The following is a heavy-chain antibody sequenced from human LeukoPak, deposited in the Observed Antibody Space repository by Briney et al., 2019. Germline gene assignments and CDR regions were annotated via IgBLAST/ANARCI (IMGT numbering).Heavy chain of an antibody. CDR2: IYYSGKT. J-gene: IGHJ3*02. Sequence: TSEALSQTCTVSGGSISTSSYHWGWFRQPPGKALECIGTIYYSGKTYYNPSLNSRVTISIHTSKNEFSLKLSSVTAADRAVYYCARSWPAASPPDAVYIWGQETM. V-gene: IGHV4-39*07. D-gene: IGHD2-2*01. CDR3: ARSWPAASPPDAVYI. CDR1: GGSISTSSYH.